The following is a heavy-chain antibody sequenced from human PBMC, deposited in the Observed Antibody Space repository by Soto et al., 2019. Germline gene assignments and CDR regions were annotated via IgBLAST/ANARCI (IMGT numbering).Heavy chain of an antibody. CDR2: IGPNRGDT. CDR3: GRGRSGELVVFY. CDR1: GYTFTGYY. J-gene: IGHJ4*02. D-gene: IGHD1-7*01. V-gene: IGHV1-2*02. Sequence: QVQLVQSGAEVKKSGASVKVSCKASGYTFTGYYIHWVRQAPGQGPEWMGEIGPNRGDTRYAQKFQGRVTMTRDTSITTVYMELSNLSPDYTAVYYCGRGRSGELVVFYWGQGTLVTVYS.